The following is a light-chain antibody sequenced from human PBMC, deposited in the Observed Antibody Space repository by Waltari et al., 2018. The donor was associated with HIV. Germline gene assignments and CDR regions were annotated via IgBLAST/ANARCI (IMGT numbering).Light chain of an antibody. CDR1: SSDIGYFDY. CDR3: CSYAGAYTYV. J-gene: IGLJ1*01. Sequence: SAPPQPRSVSGSPGQSVTISCTGTSSDIGYFDYVSWYQQYPWKAPQVIIYEVNQRPSGVPDRFTGSKSGITASLTISGLQGEDEADYYCCSYAGAYTYVFGTGTKVNVL. V-gene: IGLV2-11*01. CDR2: EVN.